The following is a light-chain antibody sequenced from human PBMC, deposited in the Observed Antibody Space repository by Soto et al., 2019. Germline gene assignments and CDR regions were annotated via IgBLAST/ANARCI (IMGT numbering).Light chain of an antibody. CDR1: QSIDRW. CDR2: HAS. V-gene: IGKV1-5*01. Sequence: PPRMSESVGDRVTITCRASQSIDRWLAWYQQRPGKAPKILIYHASSLETGVPSRFSGSGSGAEFTLTITRLQPGDSAPNYCQHYNGDGTFAQGTKVDIK. CDR3: QHYNGDGT. J-gene: IGKJ1*01.